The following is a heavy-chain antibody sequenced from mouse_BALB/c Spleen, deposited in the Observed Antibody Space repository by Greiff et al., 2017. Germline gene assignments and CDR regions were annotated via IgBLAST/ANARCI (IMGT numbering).Heavy chain of an antibody. Sequence: QVQLKESGPELVKPGASVRISCKASGYTFTSYYIHWVKQRPGQGLEWIGWIYPGNVNTKYNEKFKGKATLTADKSSSTAYMQLSSLTSEDSAVYFCGRGKFGFGWFAYWGQGTLVTVSA. CDR2: IYPGNVNT. J-gene: IGHJ3*01. D-gene: IGHD2-2*01. CDR1: GYTFTSYY. CDR3: GRGKFGFGWFAY. V-gene: IGHV1S56*01.